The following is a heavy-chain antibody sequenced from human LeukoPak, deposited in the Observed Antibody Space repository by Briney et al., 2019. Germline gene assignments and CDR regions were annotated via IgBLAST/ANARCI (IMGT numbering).Heavy chain of an antibody. CDR2: IRHDGTNE. CDR3: ARDGPGIDN. CDR1: GFTLSSYG. D-gene: IGHD1-1*01. J-gene: IGHJ4*02. Sequence: PGGSLRLSCAASGFTLSSYGMHWVRQAPGRGLEWVAVIRHDGTNEYYADSVKGRFTTSRDTSKNTVYLQLNSLRVEDTAVYYCARDGPGIDNWGQGTLVTVSS. V-gene: IGHV3-33*01.